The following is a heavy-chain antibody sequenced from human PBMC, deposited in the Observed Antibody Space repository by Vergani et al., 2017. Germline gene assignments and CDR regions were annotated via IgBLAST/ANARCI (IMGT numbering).Heavy chain of an antibody. CDR1: GFTLSSYW. V-gene: IGHV3-7*03. J-gene: IGHJ4*02. Sequence: EVQLVESGGGLVQPGGSLRLSCAASGFTLSSYWLSWVRRAPGKGRGGVANIKEDGREKDYVDSVKGRFTISRDNAKNSLYLQMHSLRAEDTAVYYCASMQWGGPFDYWGQGTLVTVAS. CDR2: IKEDGREK. D-gene: IGHD6-19*01. CDR3: ASMQWGGPFDY.